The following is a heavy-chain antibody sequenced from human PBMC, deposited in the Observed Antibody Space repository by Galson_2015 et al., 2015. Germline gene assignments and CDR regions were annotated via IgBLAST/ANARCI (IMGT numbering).Heavy chain of an antibody. Sequence: SLRLSCAASGFTFSSYSMNWVRQAPGKGLEWVSSISSTSNYIYYADSLKGRFAISRDNAKNSLYLQMDSLRAEDTAVYYCARVPSDYWGQGTLVTVSS. CDR2: ISSTSNYI. CDR1: GFTFSSYS. CDR3: ARVPSDY. J-gene: IGHJ4*02. V-gene: IGHV3-21*01.